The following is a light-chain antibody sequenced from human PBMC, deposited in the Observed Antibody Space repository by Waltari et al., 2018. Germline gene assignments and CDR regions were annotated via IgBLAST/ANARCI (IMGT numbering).Light chain of an antibody. CDR1: GSNIGAGYD. J-gene: IGLJ3*02. CDR2: CCT. V-gene: IGLV1-40*01. CDR3: QSYDTSLSVV. Sequence: QSVLTQPPSVSGAPGQRVTISCTGSGSNIGAGYDVHWYQQLPRAAPKLLIYCCTSRPLGVPDRFFGSTSGTSASLAITGLQAEDEADYYWQSYDTSLSVVFGGGTKLTVL.